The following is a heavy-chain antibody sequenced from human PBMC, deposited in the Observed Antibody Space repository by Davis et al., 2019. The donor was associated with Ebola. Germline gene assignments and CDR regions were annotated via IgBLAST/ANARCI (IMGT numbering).Heavy chain of an antibody. CDR2: IIPIFGTA. CDR3: ASGPGAAADYYYYGMDV. D-gene: IGHD6-13*01. V-gene: IGHV1-69*06. CDR1: GGTFSSYA. J-gene: IGHJ6*02. Sequence: AASVKVSCKASGGTFSSYAISRVRQAPGQGLEWMGGIIPIFGTANYAQKFQGRVTITADKSTSTAYMELSSLRSEDTAVYYCASGPGAAADYYYYGMDVWGQGTTVTVSS.